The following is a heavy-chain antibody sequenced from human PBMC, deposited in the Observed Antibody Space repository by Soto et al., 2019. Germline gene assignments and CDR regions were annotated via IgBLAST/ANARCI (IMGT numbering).Heavy chain of an antibody. CDR3: AKVSSAWYAGFFDL. Sequence: EVQLLESGGGLVQPGGSLRLSCTASGFTFNRHAMTWVRQAPGKGLEWVSGLSDSGGSIYYADSVKGRFTISRDNSNNTLYLQMKALRAEDTAVYYCAKVSSAWYAGFFDLWGQGTLVTVSS. V-gene: IGHV3-23*01. CDR2: LSDSGGSI. D-gene: IGHD2-8*01. CDR1: GFTFNRHA. J-gene: IGHJ4*02.